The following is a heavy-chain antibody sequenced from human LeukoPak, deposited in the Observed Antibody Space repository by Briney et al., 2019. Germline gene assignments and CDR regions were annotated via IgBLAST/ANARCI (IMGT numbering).Heavy chain of an antibody. D-gene: IGHD3-10*01. CDR2: ISSSSSYI. V-gene: IGHV3-21*01. CDR3: ARDYGSGSYPYWFDP. J-gene: IGHJ5*02. CDR1: GFTFSSYS. Sequence: GGSLRLSCAASGFTFSSYSMNWVRQAPGKGLEWVSSISSSSSYIYYADSVKDRFTISRDNAKNSLYLQMNSLRAGDTAVYYCARDYGSGSYPYWFDPWGQGTLVTVSS.